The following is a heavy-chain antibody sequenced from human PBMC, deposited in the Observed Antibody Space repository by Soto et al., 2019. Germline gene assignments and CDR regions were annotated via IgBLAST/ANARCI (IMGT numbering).Heavy chain of an antibody. CDR2: ISYDGSNK. CDR3: ARDLWNYDYYYGMDV. J-gene: IGHJ6*02. CDR1: GFTFSSYA. D-gene: IGHD1-1*01. Sequence: GGSLRLSCAASGFTFSSYAMHWVRQAPGKGLEWVAVISYDGSNKYYADSVKGRFTISRDNSKNTLYLQMNSLRAEDTAVYYCARDLWNYDYYYGMDVWGQGTTVTVSS. V-gene: IGHV3-30-3*01.